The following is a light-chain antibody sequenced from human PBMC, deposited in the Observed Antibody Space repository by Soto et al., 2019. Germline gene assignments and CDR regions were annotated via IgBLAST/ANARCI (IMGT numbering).Light chain of an antibody. Sequence: ETVLTQSPGTLSLSPGEIASLSCRASQSISGRYLAWYQQKPGQAPRLLIYDASSRATGLPDRFSGSGSGTAFILTIRRLEPEDFAVYYCQQYGSSPLTFGGGTKVEIK. CDR3: QQYGSSPLT. CDR2: DAS. J-gene: IGKJ4*01. CDR1: QSISGRY. V-gene: IGKV3-20*01.